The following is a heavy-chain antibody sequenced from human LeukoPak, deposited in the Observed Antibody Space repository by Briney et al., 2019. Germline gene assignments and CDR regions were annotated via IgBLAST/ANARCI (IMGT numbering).Heavy chain of an antibody. CDR3: ARRRGRGYSYGPIDY. D-gene: IGHD5-18*01. CDR2: IYPGDSDT. Sequence: GESLKISCKGSGYSFTSYWVSWVRQMPGKGLEWMGIIYPGDSDTRYSPSFQGQVTISADKSISTAYLQWSSLKASDTAMYYCARRRGRGYSYGPIDYWGQGTLVTVSS. CDR1: GYSFTSYW. J-gene: IGHJ4*02. V-gene: IGHV5-51*01.